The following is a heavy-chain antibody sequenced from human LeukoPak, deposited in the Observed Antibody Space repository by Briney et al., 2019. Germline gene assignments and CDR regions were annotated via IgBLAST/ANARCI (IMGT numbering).Heavy chain of an antibody. Sequence: SETLSLTCTVSGYSISSGYYWGWIRQPPGKGLEWIGSIYHSGSTYYNPSLKSRVTISVDTSKNQFSLKLSSVTAADTAVYYCARDNSGYPAYFDYWGQGTLVTVSS. J-gene: IGHJ4*02. CDR2: IYHSGST. CDR1: GYSISSGYY. CDR3: ARDNSGYPAYFDY. D-gene: IGHD5-12*01. V-gene: IGHV4-38-2*02.